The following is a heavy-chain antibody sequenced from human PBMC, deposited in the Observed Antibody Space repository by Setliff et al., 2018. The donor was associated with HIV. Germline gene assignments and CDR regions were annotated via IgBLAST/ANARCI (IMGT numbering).Heavy chain of an antibody. J-gene: IGHJ3*02. CDR2: IYHTGST. Sequence: PSETLSLTCTVSGGSINSTSYYWGWIRQPPGNGLEWIGSIYHTGSTYYKPSLKSRVTISVDTSKNQFSLRLSSVAAGDTAVYYCARNPCSGGSCPDAFDIWGQGTMVTVSS. V-gene: IGHV4-39*01. CDR3: ARNPCSGGSCPDAFDI. CDR1: GGSINSTSYY. D-gene: IGHD2-15*01.